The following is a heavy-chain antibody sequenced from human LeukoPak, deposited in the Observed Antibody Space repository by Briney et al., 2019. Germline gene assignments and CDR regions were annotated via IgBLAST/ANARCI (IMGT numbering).Heavy chain of an antibody. J-gene: IGHJ4*02. CDR1: GYTFTGYH. V-gene: IGHV1-2*06. CDR2: INPYSGDT. CDR3: ARDQGSLTRSWYTGY. D-gene: IGHD6-13*01. Sequence: ASVRVSCKASGYTFTGYHIHWVRQAPGQGLEWMGRINPYSGDTNFAQKFQGRVTMTRDTSITTAYMDLSSLTPDDTAVYFCARDQGSLTRSWYTGYWGQGTQVTVSS.